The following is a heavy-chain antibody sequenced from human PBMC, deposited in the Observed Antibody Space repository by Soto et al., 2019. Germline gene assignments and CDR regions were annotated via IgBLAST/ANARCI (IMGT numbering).Heavy chain of an antibody. J-gene: IGHJ4*02. D-gene: IGHD2-15*01. V-gene: IGHV3-73*01. Sequence: GGSLRLSYTASGFNFSGSAVHWVRQDSGKGLEWVGRIRSKANSYATAYAASVKGRFTISRDDSKNTAYLQMNSLKTEDTAVYYCTRHGGPGWSQGTLVTVSS. CDR1: GFNFSGSA. CDR2: IRSKANSYAT. CDR3: TRHGGPG.